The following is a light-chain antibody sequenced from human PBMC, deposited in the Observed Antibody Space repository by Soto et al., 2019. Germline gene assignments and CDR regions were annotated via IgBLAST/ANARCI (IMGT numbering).Light chain of an antibody. Sequence: DIQMTQSPSSLSASVGDRVTITCRASQSISGYLNWYQQKPGRAPKLLIYTASSLQSGVPSRFSGRGSGTDLTLTISSLQPEDFATYHCQQGYTTPITFGQGTRLELK. CDR1: QSISGY. CDR2: TAS. V-gene: IGKV1-39*01. CDR3: QQGYTTPIT. J-gene: IGKJ5*01.